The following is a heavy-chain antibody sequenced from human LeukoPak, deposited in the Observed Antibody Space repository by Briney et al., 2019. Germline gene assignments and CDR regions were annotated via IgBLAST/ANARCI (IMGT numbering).Heavy chain of an antibody. Sequence: GGSLRLSCAASGFTFSSYSMNWVRQAPGKGLEWVSSISSSSSYIYYADSVKGRFTISRDNAKNSLYLQMNSLRAEDTAVYYCAKGHRSGGTCYYDYWGQGTLVTVSS. J-gene: IGHJ4*02. V-gene: IGHV3-21*04. CDR2: ISSSSSYI. CDR3: AKGHRSGGTCYYDY. D-gene: IGHD2-15*01. CDR1: GFTFSSYS.